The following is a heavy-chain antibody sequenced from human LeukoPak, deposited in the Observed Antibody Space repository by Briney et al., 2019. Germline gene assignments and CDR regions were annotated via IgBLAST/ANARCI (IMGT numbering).Heavy chain of an antibody. CDR1: GFTFKNYA. CDR2: ISSSGGGT. CDR3: AKGEVNYYYYMGV. D-gene: IGHD1-26*01. Sequence: RAGGSLRLSCAASGFTFKNYAMSWVRQAPGKGLEWVSGISSSGGGTYYADSVKGRFTISRDNSKNTLYLQMNSLRAEDTAVYYCAKGEVNYYYYMGVWGKGTTVTVSS. V-gene: IGHV3-23*01. J-gene: IGHJ6*03.